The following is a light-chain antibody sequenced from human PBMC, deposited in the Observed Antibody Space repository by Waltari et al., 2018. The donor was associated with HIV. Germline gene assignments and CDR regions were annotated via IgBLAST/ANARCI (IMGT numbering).Light chain of an antibody. CDR3: QQYNNWPPNT. J-gene: IGKJ2*01. V-gene: IGKV3-15*01. CDR2: DAS. CDR1: QSVSSY. Sequence: EIVLTQSPATLSLSPGERATLSCRASQSVSSYLAWYQQKPGQAPRLLIYDASTRAPGLPARFSGSGSGTEFTLTISNLQSEDSAVYYCQQYNNWPPNTFGQGTKLEIK.